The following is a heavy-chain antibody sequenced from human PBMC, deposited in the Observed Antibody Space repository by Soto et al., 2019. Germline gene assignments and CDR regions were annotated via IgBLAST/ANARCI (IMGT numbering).Heavy chain of an antibody. D-gene: IGHD6-13*01. V-gene: IGHV3-48*01. CDR1: GFSLNGYA. CDR3: ARDPSVGSTFYYYMDV. J-gene: IGHJ6*03. Sequence: PGGSLRLFCAASGFSLNGYAMNWVRQAPGRGLEWVSYISSSSGAIDYADSVKGRFTVSRDNAKNLLYLQMNSLRAEDTALYYCARDPSVGSTFYYYMDVWGEGTPVTVSS. CDR2: ISSSSGAI.